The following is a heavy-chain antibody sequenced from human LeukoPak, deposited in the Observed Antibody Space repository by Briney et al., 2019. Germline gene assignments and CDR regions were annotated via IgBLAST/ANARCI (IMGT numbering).Heavy chain of an antibody. CDR1: GGTIGDYA. V-gene: IGHV3-43*02. J-gene: IGHJ4*02. Sequence: PGGSLRLSCAASGGTIGDYARHWVRQAPGKVLEWVSLISGDGGSTYYADSVKGRFTISRENSKNSLYLQMNSLRTEDTALSYCAKDSSVVQLWDYFDYWGQGTLVTVSS. D-gene: IGHD5-18*01. CDR2: ISGDGGST. CDR3: AKDSSVVQLWDYFDY.